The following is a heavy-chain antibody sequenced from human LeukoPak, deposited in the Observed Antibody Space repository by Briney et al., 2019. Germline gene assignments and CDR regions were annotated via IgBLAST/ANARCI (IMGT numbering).Heavy chain of an antibody. CDR2: IDWDDDK. V-gene: IGHV2-70*04. CDR1: GFSLSTSGMR. J-gene: IGHJ3*02. CDR3: ARILGGSYSYAFDI. D-gene: IGHD1-26*01. Sequence: SGPALVKPTQTLTLTCTFSGFSLSTSGMRVSWIRQPPGKALEWLARIDWDDDKFYSTSLKTRLTISKDPSKNQVVLTMTNMDPVDTATYYCARILGGSYSYAFDIWGQGTMVTVSS.